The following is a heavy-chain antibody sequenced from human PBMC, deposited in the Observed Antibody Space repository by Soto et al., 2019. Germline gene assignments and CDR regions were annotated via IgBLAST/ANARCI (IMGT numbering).Heavy chain of an antibody. CDR2: INPNSGDT. CDR3: AREPATAKPEGVDF. J-gene: IGHJ4*02. D-gene: IGHD1-1*01. Sequence: ASVNVSCKASGYTFTGYYMHWVRQAPGQGLEWMGWINPNSGDTKYAPKFHGGVTMTRDTSITTAYMELSRLRSGDTAVYYCAREPATAKPEGVDFWGQGTLVTVSS. CDR1: GYTFTGYY. V-gene: IGHV1-2*02.